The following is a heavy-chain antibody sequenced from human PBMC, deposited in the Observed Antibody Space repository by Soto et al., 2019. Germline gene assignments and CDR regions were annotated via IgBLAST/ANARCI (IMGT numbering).Heavy chain of an antibody. CDR1: GYTFTSYG. J-gene: IGHJ6*02. D-gene: IGHD2-15*01. CDR3: ARVTRLGGDYYGRDV. CDR2: ISTTNGNT. Sequence: QVQLVQSGAEVKKPGASVKVSCKASGYTFTSYGITWVRQAPGQGLEWMGWISTTNGNTNYAQKFQGRGTMTTDTATSTAYRVLSSRRYDDTAKYCCARVTRLGGDYYGRDVWGQGTTVTVSS. V-gene: IGHV1-18*04.